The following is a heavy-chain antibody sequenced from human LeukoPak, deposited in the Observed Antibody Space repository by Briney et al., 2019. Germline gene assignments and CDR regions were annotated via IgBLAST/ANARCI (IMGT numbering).Heavy chain of an antibody. Sequence: GGSLRLSCAASGFTFSSYWMSWLRQAPGKGLEWVANIRQDGSEGYSADSMRGRSTISRDNVKGSLYLQMIGLRVEDTAVYYCARYTYFSASGRHYYYFDYWGQGTLVTVSS. CDR1: GFTFSSYW. CDR3: ARYTYFSASGRHYYYFDY. D-gene: IGHD3-10*01. J-gene: IGHJ4*02. CDR2: IRQDGSEG. V-gene: IGHV3-7*01.